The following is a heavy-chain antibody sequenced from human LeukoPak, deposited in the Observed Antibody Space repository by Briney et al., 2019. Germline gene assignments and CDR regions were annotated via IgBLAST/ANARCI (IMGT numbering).Heavy chain of an antibody. CDR3: ARESITQGPFWTFDAFDI. D-gene: IGHD1-14*01. CDR1: GFTFSSYA. V-gene: IGHV3-30*04. CDR2: ISYDGSNK. Sequence: GGSLRLSCAASGFTFSSYAMHWVRQAPGKGLEWVAVISYDGSNKYYADSVKGRFTISRDNSKNTLYLQMNSLRAEDTAVYYCARESITQGPFWTFDAFDIWGQGTMVTVSS. J-gene: IGHJ3*02.